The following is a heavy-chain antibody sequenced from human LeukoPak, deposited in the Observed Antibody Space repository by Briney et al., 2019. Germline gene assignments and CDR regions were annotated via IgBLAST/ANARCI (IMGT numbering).Heavy chain of an antibody. V-gene: IGHV4-4*07. CDR1: GGSISSYY. CDR2: LYTSGSS. J-gene: IGHJ6*03. D-gene: IGHD2-2*01. Sequence: VKPSETLSLTCSVSGGSISSYYWSWIRQPAGKGLEWIGRLYTSGSSNYNPSLKSRVTMSVDTSKNQFSLKLSSVTAADTAVYYCARGSLPAAMGYYYMDVWGKGTTVTVSS. CDR3: ARGSLPAAMGYYYMDV.